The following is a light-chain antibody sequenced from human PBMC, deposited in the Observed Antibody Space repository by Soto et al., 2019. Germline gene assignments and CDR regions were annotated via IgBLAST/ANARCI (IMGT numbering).Light chain of an antibody. CDR2: ENN. CDR1: SGSIANNY. V-gene: IGLV6-57*04. J-gene: IGLJ1*01. CDR3: CSYAGSYTFV. Sequence: NFMLTQPHSVSESPGKTLSISCTRSSGSIANNYVQWYQQRPGSAPTTVIYENNQRLSGVPDRFSGPKSGNTASLTISGLQAEDEADYYCCSYAGSYTFVFAPGTQLTVL.